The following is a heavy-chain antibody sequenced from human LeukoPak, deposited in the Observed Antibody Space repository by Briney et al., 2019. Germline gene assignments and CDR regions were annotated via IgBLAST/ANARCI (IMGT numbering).Heavy chain of an antibody. Sequence: SETLSLTCTVSGGSISSSSYYWGWIRQPPGKGLEWIGSIYYSGSTYYNPSLKSRVTISVDTSKNQFSLKLSSVTAADTAVYYCARDARDIVAVPAAPYFDYWGQGTLVTVSS. V-gene: IGHV4-39*07. CDR1: GGSISSSSYY. CDR2: IYYSGST. J-gene: IGHJ4*02. D-gene: IGHD2-2*01. CDR3: ARDARDIVAVPAAPYFDY.